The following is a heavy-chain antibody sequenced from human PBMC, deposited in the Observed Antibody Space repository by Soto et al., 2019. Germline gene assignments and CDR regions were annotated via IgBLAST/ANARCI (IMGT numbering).Heavy chain of an antibody. Sequence: PGGSLRLSCAASGFTVGSNHLTWVRQAPGKGLEWVSVIYSGGSTYYADSVKGRFTISRDNSENTIYLQMNSLRAEDTAVYYCARDKLRGFSNWLDPWGQGTLVTVSS. J-gene: IGHJ5*02. D-gene: IGHD3-10*01. CDR3: ARDKLRGFSNWLDP. CDR1: GFTVGSNH. CDR2: IYSGGST. V-gene: IGHV3-66*01.